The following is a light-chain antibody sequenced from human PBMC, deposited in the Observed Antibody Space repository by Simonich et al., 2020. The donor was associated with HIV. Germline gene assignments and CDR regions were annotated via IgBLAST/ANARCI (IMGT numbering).Light chain of an antibody. J-gene: IGLJ3*02. Sequence: QSALTHPASVSGSTGQSITISCTGTSSDVGSYNLVSWYQQHPGKAPKLMIYEGSKRPSGVSNRFSGSKSGNTASLTISGLQAEDEADYYCCSYAGSSTLVFGGGTKLTVL. CDR3: CSYAGSSTLV. V-gene: IGLV2-23*01. CDR2: EGS. CDR1: SSDVGSYNL.